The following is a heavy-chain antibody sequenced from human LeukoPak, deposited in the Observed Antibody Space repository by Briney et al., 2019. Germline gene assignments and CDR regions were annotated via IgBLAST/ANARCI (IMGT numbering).Heavy chain of an antibody. CDR3: ARDNSIAAENYGMDV. V-gene: IGHV1-46*01. CDR2: INPSGGST. D-gene: IGHD6-13*01. J-gene: IGHJ6*02. CDR1: GYTFTSYY. Sequence: ASVKVSCKASGYTFTSYYIHWVRQAPGQGLEWMGIINPSGGSTSYAQKFQGRATMTRDTSTGTVYMELSSLRSEDTAVYYCARDNSIAAENYGMDVWGQGTPVTVSS.